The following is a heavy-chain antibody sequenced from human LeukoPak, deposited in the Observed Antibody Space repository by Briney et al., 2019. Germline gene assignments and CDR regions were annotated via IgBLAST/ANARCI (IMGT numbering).Heavy chain of an antibody. CDR1: GFTFSNCA. Sequence: PGGSLRLSCGASGFTFSNCAMSWVRQAPGKGLEWVSAISGSGGSTYYADSVKGRFTISRDNSKNTLYLQMNSLRAEDTAVYYCAKDRQSGTYYYDSSGYYDYWGQGTLVTVSS. CDR2: ISGSGGST. CDR3: AKDRQSGTYYYDSSGYYDY. J-gene: IGHJ4*02. D-gene: IGHD3-22*01. V-gene: IGHV3-23*01.